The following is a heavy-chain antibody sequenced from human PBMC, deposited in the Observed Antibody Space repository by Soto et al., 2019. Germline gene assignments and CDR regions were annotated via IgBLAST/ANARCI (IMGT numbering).Heavy chain of an antibody. CDR1: GFTLGTYG. CDR2: ISNDGGDK. Sequence: QVQLAESGGGVVQPGRSLTITCAASGFTLGTYGMHWVRQAPGKGLEWVAVISNDGGDKYYSDSVMGRFTISRNNSKNTLFLQMNSLRAEDTAFYFCAKEFFDSSGFYPSLDALDIWGQGTVVTVSS. V-gene: IGHV3-30*18. D-gene: IGHD3-22*01. CDR3: AKEFFDSSGFYPSLDALDI. J-gene: IGHJ3*02.